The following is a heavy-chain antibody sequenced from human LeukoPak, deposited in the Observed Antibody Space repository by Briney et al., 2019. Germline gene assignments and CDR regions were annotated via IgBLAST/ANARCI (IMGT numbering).Heavy chain of an antibody. CDR3: AREAVVATTGGAFDI. J-gene: IGHJ3*02. D-gene: IGHD5-12*01. CDR2: ISSSGSTI. V-gene: IGHV3-48*03. Sequence: GGSLRLSCAASGFTFSSYEMNWVRQAPGKGLEWVSYISSSGSTIYYADSVKGRFTISRDNAKNSLYLQMNSLRAEDTAVYYCAREAVVATTGGAFDIWGQGTMVTVSS. CDR1: GFTFSSYE.